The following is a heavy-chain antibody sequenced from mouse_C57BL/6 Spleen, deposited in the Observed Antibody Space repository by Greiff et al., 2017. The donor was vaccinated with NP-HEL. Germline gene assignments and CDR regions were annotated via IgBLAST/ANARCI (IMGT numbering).Heavy chain of an antibody. CDR3: ARGGYYRWAY. V-gene: IGHV1-69*01. CDR2: IDPSDSDT. Sequence: VQLQQSGAELVMPGASVKLSCKASGYTFTSYWMHWVKQRPGQGLEWIGEIDPSDSDTNYNQKFKGKSTLTVDKSSSTAYMQLSSLKSEDSAVYYGARGGYYRWAYWGQGTLVTVSA. D-gene: IGHD2-14*01. J-gene: IGHJ3*01. CDR1: GYTFTSYW.